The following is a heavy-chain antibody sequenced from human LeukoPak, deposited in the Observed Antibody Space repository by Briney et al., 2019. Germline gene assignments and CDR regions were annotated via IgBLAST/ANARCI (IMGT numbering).Heavy chain of an antibody. Sequence: GGSLRLSCAASGFTFSSYGMHWVRQAPGKGLEWVAVIWYDGSNKYYADSVKGRFTISRDNSKNTLYLQMNSLRAEDTAVYYCAKDIREHDSSGYYPDDAFDVWGQGTMVTVSS. CDR3: AKDIREHDSSGYYPDDAFDV. CDR1: GFTFSSYG. J-gene: IGHJ3*01. CDR2: IWYDGSNK. V-gene: IGHV3-33*06. D-gene: IGHD3-22*01.